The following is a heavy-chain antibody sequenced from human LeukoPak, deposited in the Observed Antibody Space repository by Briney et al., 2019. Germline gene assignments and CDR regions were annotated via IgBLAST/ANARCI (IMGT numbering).Heavy chain of an antibody. Sequence: SETLSLTCTVSGGSISSYYWSWIRLPPGKGLEWIGYIYYTRATYYNPSLKNRVTISLDTSKNQFSLKLSSVTAADAAVYYCARAGYSYGSGYYFDYWGQGALVTVSS. J-gene: IGHJ4*02. CDR1: GGSISSYY. CDR2: IYYTRAT. CDR3: ARAGYSYGSGYYFDY. V-gene: IGHV4-59*01. D-gene: IGHD5-18*01.